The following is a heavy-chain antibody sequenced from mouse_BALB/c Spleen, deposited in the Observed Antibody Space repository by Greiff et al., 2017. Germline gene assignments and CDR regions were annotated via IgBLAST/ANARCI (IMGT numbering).Heavy chain of an antibody. J-gene: IGHJ2*01. V-gene: IGHV1S137*01. CDR2: ISTYYGDA. Sequence: QVQLKESGAELVRPGVSVKISCKGSGYTFTDYAMHWVKQSHAKSLEWIGVISTYYGDASYNQKFKGKATMTVDKSSSTAYMELARLTSEDSAIYYCARGFNWDDYWGQGTTLTVSS. CDR1: GYTFTDYA. CDR3: ARGFNWDDY. D-gene: IGHD4-1*01.